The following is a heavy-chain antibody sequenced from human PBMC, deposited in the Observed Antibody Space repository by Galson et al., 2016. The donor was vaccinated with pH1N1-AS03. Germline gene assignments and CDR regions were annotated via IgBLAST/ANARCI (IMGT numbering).Heavy chain of an antibody. Sequence: SVKVPCKASGYTFISYVMHWVRQAPGQRLEWMGWINAGNGNTTYSQSFQGRVTITRDTSASKAYMELSSLRSEDTAVYYCARGRGSYGMDVWGQGTTVTVSS. CDR3: ARGRGSYGMDV. D-gene: IGHD1-26*01. J-gene: IGHJ6*02. V-gene: IGHV1-3*01. CDR2: INAGNGNT. CDR1: GYTFISYV.